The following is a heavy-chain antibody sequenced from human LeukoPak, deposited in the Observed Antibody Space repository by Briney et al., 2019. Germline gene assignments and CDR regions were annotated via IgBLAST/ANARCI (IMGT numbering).Heavy chain of an antibody. CDR2: FDPEDGET. D-gene: IGHD6-13*01. CDR1: GYTLTELS. J-gene: IGHJ4*02. V-gene: IGHV1-24*01. CDR3: ATGGLGSSSWFYFDY. Sequence: GASVKVSCKVSGYTLTELSMHWVRQAPGKGLEWMGGFDPEDGETIYAQKFQGRVTMTEDTSTDTAYMELSSLRSEDTAVYYCATGGLGSSSWFYFDYWGQGTLVTVSS.